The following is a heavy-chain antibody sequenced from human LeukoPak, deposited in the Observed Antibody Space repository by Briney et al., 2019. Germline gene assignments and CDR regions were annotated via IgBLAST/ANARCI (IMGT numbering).Heavy chain of an antibody. CDR3: ARQFLSSCPLDY. V-gene: IGHV4-34*01. CDR1: GGSFSGYY. J-gene: IGHJ4*02. Sequence: SETLSLTCAVYGGSFSGYYWSWIRQPPGKGLEWIGEINHSGSTNYNPSLKSRVTISVDTSKNQFSLKLSSVTAADTALYYCARQFLSSCPLDYWGQGTLVTVSS. D-gene: IGHD6-13*01. CDR2: INHSGST.